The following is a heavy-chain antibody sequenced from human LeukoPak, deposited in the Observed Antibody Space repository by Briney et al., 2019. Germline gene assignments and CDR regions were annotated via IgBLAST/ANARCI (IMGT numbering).Heavy chain of an antibody. CDR1: GYTFTSYG. J-gene: IGHJ4*02. Sequence: ASVKVSCKASGYTFTSYGISWVRQAPGQGLEWMGWISAYNGNTNYAQKLQGRVTMTTDTSTSTAYMELRSLRSDDTAVYYCAGDFFPPIVAAGSHPDYWGQGTLVTVSS. CDR2: ISAYNGNT. CDR3: AGDFFPPIVAAGSHPDY. D-gene: IGHD6-13*01. V-gene: IGHV1-18*01.